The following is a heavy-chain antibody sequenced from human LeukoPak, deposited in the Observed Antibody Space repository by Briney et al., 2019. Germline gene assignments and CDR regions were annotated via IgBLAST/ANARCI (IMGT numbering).Heavy chain of an antibody. J-gene: IGHJ4*02. CDR2: IYTSGST. D-gene: IGHD5-24*01. CDR1: GGSISSGSYY. CDR3: AREFEGDGYVY. Sequence: SETLSLSCTVSGGSISSGSYYWSWIRQPAGKGLEWIGRIYTSGSTNYSPSLKSRVTISVDTSKNQFSLKLSSVTAADTAVYYCAREFEGDGYVYWGQGTLVTVSS. V-gene: IGHV4-61*02.